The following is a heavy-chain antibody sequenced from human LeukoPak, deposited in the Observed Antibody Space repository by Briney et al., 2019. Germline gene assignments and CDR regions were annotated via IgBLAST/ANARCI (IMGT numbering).Heavy chain of an antibody. CDR2: MNPNSGNT. CDR3: ASEVPAAMISYYYYMDV. D-gene: IGHD2-2*01. Sequence: GSSVNVSCKASGYTFTSYDINWVRQATGQGLEWMGWMNPNSGNTGYAQKFQGRVTRTRNTSISTAYMELSSLRSEDTAVYYCASEVPAAMISYYYYMDVWGKGTTVTVSS. J-gene: IGHJ6*03. CDR1: GYTFTSYD. V-gene: IGHV1-8*01.